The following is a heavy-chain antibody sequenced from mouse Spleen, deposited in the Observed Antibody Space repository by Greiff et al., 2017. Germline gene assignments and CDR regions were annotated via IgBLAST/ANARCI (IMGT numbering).Heavy chain of an antibody. Sequence: QVQLQQSGAELVMPGASVKLSCKASGYTFTSYWMHWVKQRPGQGLEWIGEIDPSDSYTNYNQKFKGKATLTVDKSSSTAYMQLSSLTSEDSAVYYCASYDPVAYWGQGTLVTVSA. J-gene: IGHJ3*01. CDR3: ASYDPVAY. CDR2: IDPSDSYT. V-gene: IGHV1-69*01. D-gene: IGHD2-3*01. CDR1: GYTFTSYW.